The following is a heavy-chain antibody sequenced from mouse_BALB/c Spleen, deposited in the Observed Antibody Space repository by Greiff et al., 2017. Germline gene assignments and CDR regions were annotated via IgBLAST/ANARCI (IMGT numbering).Heavy chain of an antibody. D-gene: IGHD6-1*01. J-gene: IGHJ4*01. CDR3: ASSPTDYYAMDY. CDR2: ISYSGST. V-gene: IGHV3-2*02. CDR1: GYSITSDYA. Sequence: DVKLQESGPGLVKPSQSLSLTCTVTGYSITSDYAWNWIRQFPGNKLEWMGYISYSGSTSYNPSLKSRISITRDTSKNQFFLQLNSVTTEDTATYYCASSPTDYYAMDYWGQGTSVTVSS.